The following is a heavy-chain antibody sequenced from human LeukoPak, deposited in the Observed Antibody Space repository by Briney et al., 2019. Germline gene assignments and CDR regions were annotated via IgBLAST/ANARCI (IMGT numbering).Heavy chain of an antibody. CDR2: LYTGGRT. D-gene: IGHD1-26*01. Sequence: GGSLRLSCAASGFTFSTYSMNWVRQAPGKGLEWVSLLYTGGRTYYTDSVQGRFTISRDNSKNTLYLQMNSLRVEDTAVYYCARNIFVGYSGSYLGIDYWGQGTLVTVSP. CDR1: GFTFSTYS. V-gene: IGHV3-66*01. CDR3: ARNIFVGYSGSYLGIDY. J-gene: IGHJ4*02.